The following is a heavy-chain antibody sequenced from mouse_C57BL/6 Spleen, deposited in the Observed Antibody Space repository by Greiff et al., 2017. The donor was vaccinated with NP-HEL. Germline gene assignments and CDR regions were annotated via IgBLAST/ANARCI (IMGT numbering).Heavy chain of an antibody. Sequence: VQLQQSGPGLVQPSQSLSITCTVSGFSLTSYGVHWVRQSPGKGLEWLGVIGSGGSKDYNAAVISRLSISKVNSKSQVFFKMNSLQADDTAIYYCARYYYGSRQYGYFDVWGTGTTVTVSS. CDR1: GFSLTSYG. CDR2: IGSGGSK. D-gene: IGHD1-1*01. CDR3: ARYYYGSRQYGYFDV. V-gene: IGHV2-2*01. J-gene: IGHJ1*03.